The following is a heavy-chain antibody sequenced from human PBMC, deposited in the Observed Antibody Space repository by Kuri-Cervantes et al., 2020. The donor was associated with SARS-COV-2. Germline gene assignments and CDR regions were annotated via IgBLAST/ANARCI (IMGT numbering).Heavy chain of an antibody. CDR1: GYTFTSYG. CDR3: ARATGYYDSSGYYVDY. CDR2: IIPIFGTA. Sequence: ASVKVSCKASGYTFTSYGISWVRQAPGQGLEWMGGIIPIFGTANYAQKLQGRVTMTTDTSTSTAYMELRSLRSDDTAVYYCARATGYYDSSGYYVDYWGQGTLVTVSS. J-gene: IGHJ4*02. D-gene: IGHD3-22*01. V-gene: IGHV1-18*01.